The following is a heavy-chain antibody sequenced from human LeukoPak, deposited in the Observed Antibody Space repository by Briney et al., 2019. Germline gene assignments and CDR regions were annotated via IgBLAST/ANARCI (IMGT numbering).Heavy chain of an antibody. CDR2: IYYSGST. CDR1: GGSISSYY. V-gene: IGHV4-59*08. Sequence: SETLSLTCTVSGGSISSYYWSWIRQPPGKGLEWIGYIYYSGSTNYNPSLKSRVTISVDTSKNQFSLKLSSVTAADTAVYYCAGQMTTVVSPEYFDLWGRGTLVTVSS. D-gene: IGHD4-23*01. J-gene: IGHJ2*01. CDR3: AGQMTTVVSPEYFDL.